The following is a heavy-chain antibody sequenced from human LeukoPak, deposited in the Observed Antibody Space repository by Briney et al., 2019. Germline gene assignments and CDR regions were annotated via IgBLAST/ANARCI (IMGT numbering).Heavy chain of an antibody. J-gene: IGHJ4*02. D-gene: IGHD6-13*01. V-gene: IGHV3-11*05. CDR1: GFTFSDHY. CDR3: ARAIAAAGTVYYFDY. CDR2: ISSSSSYT. Sequence: PGGSLRLSCAASGFTFSDHYMSWIRQAPGKGLEWVSYISSSSSYTNYADSVKGRLTISRDNAKNSLYLQMNSLRAEDTAVYYCARAIAAAGTVYYFDYWGQGTLVTVSS.